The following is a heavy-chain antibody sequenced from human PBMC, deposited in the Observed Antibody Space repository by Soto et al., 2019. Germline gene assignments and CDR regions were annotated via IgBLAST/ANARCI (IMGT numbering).Heavy chain of an antibody. CDR1: GFTFSSYA. J-gene: IGHJ6*02. Sequence: EVQLLESGGGLVQPGGSLRLSCAASGFTFSSYAMSWVRQAPGKGLEWVSAISGSGGSTYYADSVKGRFTISRDNSKNTLYPQMNSLRAEDTAVYYCAKVVRKRLLVYYYGMDVWGQGTTVTVSS. V-gene: IGHV3-23*01. CDR2: ISGSGGST. CDR3: AKVVRKRLLVYYYGMDV. D-gene: IGHD3-10*01.